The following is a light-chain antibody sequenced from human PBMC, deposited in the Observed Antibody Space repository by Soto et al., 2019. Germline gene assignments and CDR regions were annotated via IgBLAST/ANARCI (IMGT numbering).Light chain of an antibody. V-gene: IGKV3-20*01. CDR2: AAS. Sequence: EIVLTPSPDTLSLSPVESATLSCRASQSVRSSYLAWYQQTPGQTPRLLIYAASSRATGIPDRFSGSGSGTDFSLTISRLEAEDFAVYYCQQYGSSPRTFGQGTKVDI. CDR3: QQYGSSPRT. J-gene: IGKJ1*01. CDR1: QSVRSSY.